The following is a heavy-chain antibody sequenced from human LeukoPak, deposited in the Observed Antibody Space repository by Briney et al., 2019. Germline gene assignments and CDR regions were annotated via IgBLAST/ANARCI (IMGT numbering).Heavy chain of an antibody. CDR1: GFTFSSYA. CDR3: AKSSGYSYGYGHYYMDI. D-gene: IGHD5-18*01. CDR2: ISGGGGNT. V-gene: IGHV3-23*01. Sequence: PGGSLRLSCAASGFTFSSYAMHWVRQAPGKGLEWVSAISGGGGNTYYADSVKGRFTISRDNSNNTLYLQMNSLRAEDTALYYCAKSSGYSYGYGHYYMDIWGKGTTVTVSS. J-gene: IGHJ6*03.